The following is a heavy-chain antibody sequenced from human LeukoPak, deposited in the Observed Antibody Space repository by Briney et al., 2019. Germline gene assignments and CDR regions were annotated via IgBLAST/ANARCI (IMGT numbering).Heavy chain of an antibody. CDR2: INAGGEDP. D-gene: IGHD3-10*01. Sequence: ASVKVSCKASRDMLSSDHIHWVRQATGEGLEWMGVINAGGEDPKFAQNFQGRVDLTWDTSTNTIYMELARLRSEDTAVYYCTRAKVPPRPTWFGSWGQGTLVTVSS. CDR1: RDMLSSDH. CDR3: TRAKVPPRPTWFGS. V-gene: IGHV1-46*01. J-gene: IGHJ5*01.